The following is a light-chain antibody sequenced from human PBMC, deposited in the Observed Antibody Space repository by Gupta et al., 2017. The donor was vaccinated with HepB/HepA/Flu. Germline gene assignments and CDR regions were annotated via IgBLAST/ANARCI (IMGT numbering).Light chain of an antibody. CDR2: KAS. CDR1: ESISSW. J-gene: IGKJ1*01. CDR3: QQDNSYLWT. V-gene: IGKV1-5*03. Sequence: DIQMTHSPSTLSASVGDRVTITFRASESISSWLAWYQQKPGKAPKLLIYKASRVESGVPSRFSGSGSGTEFTLTISSLQPDDFANYYCQQDNSYLWTFGQGTKMEIK.